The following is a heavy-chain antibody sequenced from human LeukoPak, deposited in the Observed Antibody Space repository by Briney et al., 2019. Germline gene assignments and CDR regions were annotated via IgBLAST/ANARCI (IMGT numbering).Heavy chain of an antibody. D-gene: IGHD6-13*01. V-gene: IGHV3-74*01. Sequence: GGSLRLSCLASGFTFTNYWMHWVRQAPGKGLEWVSRVNSDGSDTIYADSVKGRFTISRDNAKNTVYLQMNSLRGEDTAIYYCAGSPYWGQGTLVTVSS. CDR3: AGSPY. CDR1: GFTFTNYW. CDR2: VNSDGSDT. J-gene: IGHJ4*02.